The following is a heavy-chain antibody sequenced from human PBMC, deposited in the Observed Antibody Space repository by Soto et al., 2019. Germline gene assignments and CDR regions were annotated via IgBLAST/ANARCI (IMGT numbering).Heavy chain of an antibody. J-gene: IGHJ6*02. Sequence: GGSLRLSCAASGFTFSSYAMSWVRQAPGKGLEWVSAISGSGGSTYYADSVKGRFTISRDNSKNTLYLQMNSLRAEDTAVYYCAKDEGRRELHHYYYYGMDVWGQGTTVTVSS. CDR3: AKDEGRRELHHYYYYGMDV. CDR2: ISGSGGST. V-gene: IGHV3-23*01. CDR1: GFTFSSYA. D-gene: IGHD1-26*01.